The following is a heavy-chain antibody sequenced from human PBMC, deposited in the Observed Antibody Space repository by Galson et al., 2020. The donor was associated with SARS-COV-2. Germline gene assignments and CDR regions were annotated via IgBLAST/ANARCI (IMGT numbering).Heavy chain of an antibody. D-gene: IGHD1-20*01. CDR2: IYPGDSDT. J-gene: IGHJ5*02. V-gene: IGHV5-51*01. Sequence: HGESLKISCKGSGYPFSTYWIAWVRQMPGKGLEWMGIIYPGDSDTKYSPSFQGQVTISVDKSINTAFLQWRSLQASDTAIYYCARQGGQSYSNNWYNWFDPWGQGTLVTVSS. CDR1: GYPFSTYW. CDR3: ARQGGQSYSNNWYNWFDP.